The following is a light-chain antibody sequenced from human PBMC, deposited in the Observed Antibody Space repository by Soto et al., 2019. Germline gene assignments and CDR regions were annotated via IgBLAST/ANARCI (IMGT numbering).Light chain of an antibody. CDR2: DVS. CDR1: SSDIGAYNY. J-gene: IGLJ1*01. Sequence: QSALTQPASVSGSPGQSITISCTGSSSDIGAYNYVSWYQQHHPGEAPKVIIYDVSHRPAGASNRFSGSKSGNTASLTISGLQTEYEADYFRCSYTSATTYVFGTGTKLTVL. V-gene: IGLV2-14*03. CDR3: CSYTSATTYV.